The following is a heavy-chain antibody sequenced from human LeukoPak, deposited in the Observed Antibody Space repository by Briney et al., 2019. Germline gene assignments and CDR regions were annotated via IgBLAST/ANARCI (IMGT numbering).Heavy chain of an antibody. D-gene: IGHD6-13*01. CDR3: ARHSSWAFDY. Sequence: GGSLRLSCAASGFTFSRYWTTWFRQAPGKGLEWVANIKREGSEKDYVDSVKGRFTISRDNAKNSLYLQMNSLRAEDTAVYYCARHSSWAFDYWGQGTLVTVSS. V-gene: IGHV3-7*04. J-gene: IGHJ4*02. CDR1: GFTFSRYW. CDR2: IKREGSEK.